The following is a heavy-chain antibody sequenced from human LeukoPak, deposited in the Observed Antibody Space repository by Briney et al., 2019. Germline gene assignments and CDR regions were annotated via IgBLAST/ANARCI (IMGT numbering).Heavy chain of an antibody. V-gene: IGHV3-23*01. CDR1: GFTFSSYS. Sequence: AGGSLRLSCVASGFTFSSYSMTWVRQAPGKGLEWVSNIRSNGRDTYYADSVKSRFTISRDNSKNTLYLEMNKLRAEDTAVYYCAKGGYDSWFDPWGQGILVIVSS. J-gene: IGHJ5*02. CDR2: IRSNGRDT. CDR3: AKGGYDSWFDP. D-gene: IGHD2-15*01.